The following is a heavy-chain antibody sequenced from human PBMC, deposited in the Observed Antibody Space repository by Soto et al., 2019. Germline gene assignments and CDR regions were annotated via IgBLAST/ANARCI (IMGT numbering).Heavy chain of an antibody. CDR3: AREVSGDDVGNGYYYGMDV. CDR1: GYTFTRYD. Sequence: ASVKVSCKASGYTFTRYDTTWVRQSTGQGLEWMGWMNTNSGNTGYAQKFQGRVNMTRNTSIRTAYMELSSLRAEDTAGYDCAREVSGDDVGNGYYYGMDVWGQGTTVTVSS. D-gene: IGHD5-12*01. V-gene: IGHV1-8*01. CDR2: MNTNSGNT. J-gene: IGHJ6*02.